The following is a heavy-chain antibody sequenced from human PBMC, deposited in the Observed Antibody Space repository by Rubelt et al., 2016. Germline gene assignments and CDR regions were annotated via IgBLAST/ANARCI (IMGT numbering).Heavy chain of an antibody. D-gene: IGHD3-22*01. CDR2: INAGNGNT. Sequence: MHWVRQAPGQRLEWMGWINAGNGNTKYSQKFQGRVTITRDTSTSTAYMELRSLRSDDTAVYYCARDLAYYYDSSGYPSDYWGQGTLVTVSS. CDR3: ARDLAYYYDSSGYPSDY. V-gene: IGHV1-3*01. J-gene: IGHJ4*02.